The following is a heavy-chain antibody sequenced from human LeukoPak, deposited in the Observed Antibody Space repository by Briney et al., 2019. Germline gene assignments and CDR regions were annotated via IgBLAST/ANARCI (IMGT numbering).Heavy chain of an antibody. Sequence: PSETLSLSSTVSGGSISSYYWSWIRQPPGKGLEWIGYIYYSGSTNYNPSLKSRVTMSVDTSKNQFSLKLSSVTAADTAVYYCARVRGYSYAASIDYWGQGTLVTVSS. V-gene: IGHV4-59*01. J-gene: IGHJ4*02. CDR1: GGSISSYY. CDR3: ARVRGYSYAASIDY. CDR2: IYYSGST. D-gene: IGHD5-18*01.